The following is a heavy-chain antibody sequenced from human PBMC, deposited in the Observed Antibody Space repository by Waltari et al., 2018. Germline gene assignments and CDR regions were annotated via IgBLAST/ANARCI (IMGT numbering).Heavy chain of an antibody. Sequence: EVQLVESGGGLVQPGGSLRLSRAVSGFPFNTYHMNWVRLAPGRGLEWLSYISSDSNVIYYSDSVRGRFTVSRDNAKSSLFLQMNSLRAEDTAVYYCARELDHIKDDYWGQGTLVTVSS. CDR1: GFPFNTYH. CDR2: ISSDSNVI. J-gene: IGHJ4*02. D-gene: IGHD3-3*02. V-gene: IGHV3-48*04. CDR3: ARELDHIKDDY.